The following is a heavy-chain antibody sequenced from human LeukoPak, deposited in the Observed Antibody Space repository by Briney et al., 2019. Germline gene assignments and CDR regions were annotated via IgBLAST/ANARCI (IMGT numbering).Heavy chain of an antibody. D-gene: IGHD2-2*02. Sequence: SVKVSCTASGGTFSSYAISWVRQAPGQGLEWMGGIIPIFGTANYAQKFQGRVTITADESTSTAYMELSSLRSEDTAVYYCARVHCSSTSCYIGYYYYGMDVWGQGTTVTVSS. CDR2: IIPIFGTA. CDR1: GGTFSSYA. CDR3: ARVHCSSTSCYIGYYYYGMDV. V-gene: IGHV1-69*13. J-gene: IGHJ6*02.